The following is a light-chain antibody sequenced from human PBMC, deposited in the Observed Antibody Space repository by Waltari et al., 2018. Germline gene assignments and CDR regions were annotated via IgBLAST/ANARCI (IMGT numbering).Light chain of an antibody. CDR2: VVS. CDR3: ISYTSSSTDWV. V-gene: IGLV2-14*01. J-gene: IGLJ3*02. Sequence: QSALTQPASVSESPGPSITISCTGTSSDVAGYNYVSWYQQHPGKAPKLMIYVVSKRPSGVSNRFSGSKSGNTASLTISGLQAEDEADYYCISYTSSSTDWVFGGGTKLTVL. CDR1: SSDVAGYNY.